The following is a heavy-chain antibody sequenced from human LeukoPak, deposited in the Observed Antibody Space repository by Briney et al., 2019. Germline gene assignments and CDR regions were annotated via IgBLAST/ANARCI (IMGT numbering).Heavy chain of an antibody. J-gene: IGHJ3*02. V-gene: IGHV1-58*01. Sequence: SVKVSCKASGFTFTSSAVQWVRQARGQRLERIGWIVVGSGNTNYAQKFQERVTITRDMSTSTAYMELSSLRSEDTAVYYCAADGEAHDAFDIWGQGTMVTVSS. CDR2: IVVGSGNT. CDR1: GFTFTSSA. CDR3: AADGEAHDAFDI.